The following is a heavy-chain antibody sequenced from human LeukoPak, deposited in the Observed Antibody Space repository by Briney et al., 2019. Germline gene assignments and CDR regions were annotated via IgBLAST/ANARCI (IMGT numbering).Heavy chain of an antibody. CDR1: GFTFSSYG. CDR2: ISGSGHRT. J-gene: IGHJ5*02. D-gene: IGHD3-3*01. CDR3: ARHDWFDP. V-gene: IGHV3-23*01. Sequence: GGTLRLSCAASGFTFSSYGVSWVRQAPGKGLEWVSGISGSGHRTYYADSVKGRFTISRDNSKSTLYLQMNSLRAEDTAVYYCARHDWFDPWGQGTLVTVSS.